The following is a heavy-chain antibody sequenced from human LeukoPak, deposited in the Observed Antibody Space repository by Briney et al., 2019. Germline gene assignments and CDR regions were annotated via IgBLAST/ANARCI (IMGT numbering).Heavy chain of an antibody. CDR3: ARGGGYASPIGY. CDR1: GGSISTYY. D-gene: IGHD5-12*01. Sequence: SETLSLTCSVSGGSISTYYWSWIRQPPGKGLEWIGYIYHSGSTNYNPSLKSRVTISVDTSKNQFSLKLSSVTAADTAVYYCARGGGYASPIGYWGQGALVTVSS. CDR2: IYHSGST. V-gene: IGHV4-59*01. J-gene: IGHJ4*02.